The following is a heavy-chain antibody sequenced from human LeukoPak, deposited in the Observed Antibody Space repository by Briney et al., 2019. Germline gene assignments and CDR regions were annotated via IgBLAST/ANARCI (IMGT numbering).Heavy chain of an antibody. J-gene: IGHJ6*03. CDR3: ASGWGRYYTMDF. V-gene: IGHV1-8*01. D-gene: IGHD1-26*01. CDR1: GYTFTTYD. Sequence: ASVKVSCKASGYTFTTYDINWVRQATGQGLEWLGWMNPNSGNTGYAQRFQGRVTMTRDPSTSTAYMELSRLRSDDTAVYYCASGWGRYYTMDFWGKGTPVTVSS. CDR2: MNPNSGNT.